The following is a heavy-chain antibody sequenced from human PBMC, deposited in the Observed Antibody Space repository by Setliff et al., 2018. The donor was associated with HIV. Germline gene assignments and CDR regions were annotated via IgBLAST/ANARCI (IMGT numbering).Heavy chain of an antibody. Sequence: ASVKVSCKASGYTFTTYHIHWVRQAPGQGLEWMGWINPKSGGTHYGQKFQGRVTMTRDMSISTAYMELNRLRSDDTAVYFCARRVSYASSGYPLGYWGQGTQVTVSS. J-gene: IGHJ4*02. D-gene: IGHD3-22*01. CDR2: INPKSGGT. CDR3: ARRVSYASSGYPLGY. V-gene: IGHV1-2*02. CDR1: GYTFTTYH.